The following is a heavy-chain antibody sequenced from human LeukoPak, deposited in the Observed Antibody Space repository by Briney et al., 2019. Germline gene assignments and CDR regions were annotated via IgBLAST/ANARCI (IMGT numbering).Heavy chain of an antibody. CDR2: IIPIFGTA. Sequence: SVKVSCKASGYTFTSYGISWVRQAPGQGLEWMGGIIPIFGTANYAQKFQGRVTITADESTSTAYMELSSLRSEDTAVYYCARDQVVVPAAITHKPYYYGMDVWGQGTTVTVSS. CDR3: ARDQVVVPAAITHKPYYYGMDV. J-gene: IGHJ6*02. D-gene: IGHD2-2*02. CDR1: GYTFTSYG. V-gene: IGHV1-69*13.